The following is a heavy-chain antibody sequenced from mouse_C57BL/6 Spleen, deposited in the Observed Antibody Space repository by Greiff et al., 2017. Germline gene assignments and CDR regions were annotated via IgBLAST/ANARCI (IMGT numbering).Heavy chain of an antibody. CDR3: ARHYAMDY. CDR1: GYSFTGYY. V-gene: IGHV1-42*01. J-gene: IGHJ4*01. Sequence: EVQLQESGPELVKPGASVKISCKASGYSFTGYYMNWVKQSPEKSLEWIGEINPSTGGTTYNQKFKAKATLTVDKSSSTAYMQLKSLTSEDSAVXYCARHYAMDYWGQGTSVTVAS. CDR2: INPSTGGT.